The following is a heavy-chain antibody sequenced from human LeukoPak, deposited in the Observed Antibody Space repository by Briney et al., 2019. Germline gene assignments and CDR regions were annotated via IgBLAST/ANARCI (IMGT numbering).Heavy chain of an antibody. Sequence: GGSLRLSCAASGFTFSSYAMHWVRQAPGKGLEWVAVISYDGSNKYYADSVKGRFTISRDNSKNTLYLQMNSLRAEDTAVYYCARDCGPRDSSGCEAFDIWGQGTMVTVSS. CDR2: ISYDGSNK. CDR3: ARDCGPRDSSGCEAFDI. CDR1: GFTFSSYA. J-gene: IGHJ3*02. V-gene: IGHV3-30*04. D-gene: IGHD3-22*01.